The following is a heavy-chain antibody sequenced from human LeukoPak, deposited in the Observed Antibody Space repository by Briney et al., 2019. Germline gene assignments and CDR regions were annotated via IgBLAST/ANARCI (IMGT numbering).Heavy chain of an antibody. J-gene: IGHJ2*01. V-gene: IGHV5-51*01. CDR3: ARYNHQQYYDSPATSFRPPDL. CDR2: IYPGDSDT. D-gene: IGHD3-22*01. CDR1: GYSFTSYW. Sequence: LGESLKISCKGSGYSFTSYWIGWVRQMPGKGLEWMGIIYPGDSDTRYSPSFQGQVTISADKSISTAYLQWSSLKASDTAMYYCARYNHQQYYDSPATSFRPPDLWGRGTLVTVSS.